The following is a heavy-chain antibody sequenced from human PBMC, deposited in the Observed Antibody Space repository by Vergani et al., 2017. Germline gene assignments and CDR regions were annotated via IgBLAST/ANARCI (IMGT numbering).Heavy chain of an antibody. J-gene: IGHJ5*02. CDR2: IYTSGST. CDR1: GGSISSYY. V-gene: IGHV4-4*09. D-gene: IGHD3-16*02. Sequence: QVQLHESGPGLVKPSETLSLTCTVSGGSISSYYWGWIRQPPGKGLEWIGYIYTSGSTNYNPSLKSRVTISVDTSKNQFSLKLSSVTAADPAVYYCARHDRGADYVWGSYHNWFDPWGQGTLVTVSS. CDR3: ARHDRGADYVWGSYHNWFDP.